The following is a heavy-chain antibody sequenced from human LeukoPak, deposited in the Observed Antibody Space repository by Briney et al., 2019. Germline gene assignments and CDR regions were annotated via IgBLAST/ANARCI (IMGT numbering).Heavy chain of an antibody. V-gene: IGHV4-34*01. CDR3: ARVRDDSSGYYPLDY. CDR2: INHSGST. Sequence: PSETLSLTCAVYGGSFSGYYWSWIRQPPGKGLEWIGEINHSGSTNYNPPLKSRVTISVDTSKNQFSLKLSSVTAADTAVYYCARVRDDSSGYYPLDYWGQGTLVTVSS. D-gene: IGHD3-22*01. CDR1: GGSFSGYY. J-gene: IGHJ4*02.